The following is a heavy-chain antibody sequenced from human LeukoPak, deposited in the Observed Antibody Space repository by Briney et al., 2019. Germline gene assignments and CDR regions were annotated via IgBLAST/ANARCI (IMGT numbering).Heavy chain of an antibody. V-gene: IGHV3-7*01. CDR1: GFTFSSYW. CDR3: ARESPQLLYIDY. Sequence: PGGSLRLSCAASGFTFSSYWVSWVRQAPGKGLEWVANIKQDGSEKYYVDSVKGRFTISRDNAKNSLYLQMNSLRAEDTAVYYCARESPQLLYIDYWGQGTLVTVSS. J-gene: IGHJ4*02. CDR2: IKQDGSEK. D-gene: IGHD2-2*01.